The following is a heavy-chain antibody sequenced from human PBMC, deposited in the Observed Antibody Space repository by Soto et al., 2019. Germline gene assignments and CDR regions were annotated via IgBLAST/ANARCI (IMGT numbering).Heavy chain of an antibody. J-gene: IGHJ4*02. Sequence: QVQLQESGPGLVKPSQTLSLTCTVSGGSISSGGYYWSWIRQHPGKGLEWIGYIYYSGSTYYNPSLKSRVTISVDTSKNQFYLKLSSVTAADTAVFYCARCGTRGAGDFDYWGQGTLVTVSS. CDR1: GGSISSGGYY. CDR2: IYYSGST. V-gene: IGHV4-31*03. CDR3: ARCGTRGAGDFDY. D-gene: IGHD1-1*01.